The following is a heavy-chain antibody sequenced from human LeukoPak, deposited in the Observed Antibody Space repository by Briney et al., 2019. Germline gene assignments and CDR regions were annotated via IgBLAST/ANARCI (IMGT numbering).Heavy chain of an antibody. CDR2: ISFDGSNK. Sequence: PGGSLRLSCAASGFTFSSYGMDWVRQAPGKGLGWVAVISFDGSNKYYADSVKGRFTISRDNSKNPLYLQMNSLRAEDTAVYYCAKGVGWFGESHFDYWGQGTLVTVSS. CDR3: AKGVGWFGESHFDY. J-gene: IGHJ4*02. V-gene: IGHV3-30*18. D-gene: IGHD3-10*01. CDR1: GFTFSSYG.